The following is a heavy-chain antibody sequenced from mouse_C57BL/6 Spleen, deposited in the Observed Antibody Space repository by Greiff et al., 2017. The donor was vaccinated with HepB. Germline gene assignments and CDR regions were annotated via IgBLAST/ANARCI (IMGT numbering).Heavy chain of an antibody. V-gene: IGHV1-81*01. CDR3: ASSDSFWYFDV. Sequence: VQVVESGAELARPGASVKLSCKASGYTFTSYGISWVKQRTGQGLEWIGEIYPRSGNTYYNEKFKGKATLTADKSSSTAYMELRSLTSEDSAVYFCASSDSFWYFDVWGTGTTVTVSS. CDR1: GYTFTSYG. J-gene: IGHJ1*03. D-gene: IGHD2-12*01. CDR2: IYPRSGNT.